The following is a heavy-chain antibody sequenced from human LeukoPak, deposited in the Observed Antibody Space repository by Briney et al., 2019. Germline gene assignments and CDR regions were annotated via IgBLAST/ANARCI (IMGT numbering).Heavy chain of an antibody. V-gene: IGHV3-23*01. CDR2: ISGSGGST. CDR1: GFTFSSYA. Sequence: GGSLRLSCAASGFTFSSYAMSWVRQAPGKGLERVSVISGSGGSTYYADSVQGRFTISRDNSKNTLYLQMNSLRAEDTAVYNCAKDGDYGGNFGYQGPYFDYWGQGTLVTVSS. CDR3: AKDGDYGGNFGYQGPYFDY. J-gene: IGHJ4*02. D-gene: IGHD4-17*01.